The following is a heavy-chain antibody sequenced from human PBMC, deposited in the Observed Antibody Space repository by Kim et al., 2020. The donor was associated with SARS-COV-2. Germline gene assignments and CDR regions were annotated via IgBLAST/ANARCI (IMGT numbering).Heavy chain of an antibody. V-gene: IGHV6-1*01. CDR3: ARDWPSVSVAGTFDY. Sequence: VSVKSRITINPDTSKNQFSLQLNSVTPEDTAVYYCARDWPSVSVAGTFDYWGQGTLVTVSS. J-gene: IGHJ4*02. D-gene: IGHD6-19*01.